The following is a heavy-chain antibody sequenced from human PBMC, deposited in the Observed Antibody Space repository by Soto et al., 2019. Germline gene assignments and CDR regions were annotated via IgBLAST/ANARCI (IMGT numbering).Heavy chain of an antibody. Sequence: QVQLVESGGGVVQPGRSLRLSCAASGFTFSSYSMHWVRQAPGKGLEWVAVLSYDVNNKFYADSVKGRFTISRDNSKNSLYLQMNNRRAEDTAVYYCARERVTCYYNVIGYWGRGTLVTVSS. CDR1: GFTFSSYS. CDR2: LSYDVNNK. D-gene: IGHD3-10*01. CDR3: ARERVTCYYNVIGY. J-gene: IGHJ4*02. V-gene: IGHV3-30-3*01.